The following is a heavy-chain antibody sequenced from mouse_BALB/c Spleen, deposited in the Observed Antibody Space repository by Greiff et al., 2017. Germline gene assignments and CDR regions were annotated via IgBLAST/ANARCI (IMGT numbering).Heavy chain of an antibody. J-gene: IGHJ4*01. CDR1: GFTFSSYA. D-gene: IGHD2-2*01. V-gene: IGHV5-6-5*01. Sequence: EVQLVESGGGLVKPGGSLKLSCAASGFTFSSYAMSWVRQTPEKRLEWVASISSGGSTYYPDSVKGRVTISRDNARNILYLQMSSLRSEDTAMYYCARGYGYPYYYAMDYWGQGTSVTVSS. CDR2: ISSGGST. CDR3: ARGYGYPYYYAMDY.